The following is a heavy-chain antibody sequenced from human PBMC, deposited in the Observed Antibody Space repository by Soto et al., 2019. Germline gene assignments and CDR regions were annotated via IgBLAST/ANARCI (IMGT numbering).Heavy chain of an antibody. CDR1: GYTFTSYY. CDR2: INPSGGST. CDR3: ARVPITMVRGEYT. D-gene: IGHD3-10*01. J-gene: IGHJ4*02. Sequence: QVQLVQSGAEVKKPGASVKVSCKASGYTFTSYYMHWVRQAPGQGLEWMGIINPSGGSTSYAQKFQGRGTMTRDTSTSTVYMELSSLRSEDTAVYYCARVPITMVRGEYTWGQGTLVTVSS. V-gene: IGHV1-46*03.